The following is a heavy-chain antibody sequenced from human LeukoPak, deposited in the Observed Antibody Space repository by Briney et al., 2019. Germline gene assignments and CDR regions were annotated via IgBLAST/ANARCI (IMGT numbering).Heavy chain of an antibody. Sequence: GGSLRLSCAASGFTFSSFGMHCVRQAPGKGLEWVAVIWNDGSNKYYADSVKGRFTISRDNSKNTLYLQMNSLRPEDTAVYYCARDIVVVTSPGDYWGRGTLVTVSS. CDR1: GFTFSSFG. V-gene: IGHV3-33*01. J-gene: IGHJ4*02. D-gene: IGHD2-21*02. CDR2: IWNDGSNK. CDR3: ARDIVVVTSPGDY.